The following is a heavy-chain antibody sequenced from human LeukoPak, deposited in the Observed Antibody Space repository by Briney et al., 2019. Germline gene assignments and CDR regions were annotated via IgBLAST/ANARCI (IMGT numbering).Heavy chain of an antibody. J-gene: IGHJ4*02. V-gene: IGHV3-11*01. Sequence: GGSLRLSCAASGFTFSSYAMSWIRQAPGKGLEWVSYISSSGSTIYYADSVKGRFTISRDNAKNSLYLQMNSLRAEDTAVYYCASWYYYDSSGYYRDYWGQGTLVTVSS. D-gene: IGHD3-22*01. CDR2: ISSSGSTI. CDR3: ASWYYYDSSGYYRDY. CDR1: GFTFSSYA.